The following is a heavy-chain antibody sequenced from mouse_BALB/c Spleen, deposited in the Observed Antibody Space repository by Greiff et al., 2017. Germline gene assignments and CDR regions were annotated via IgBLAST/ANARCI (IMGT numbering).Heavy chain of an antibody. CDR2: ISYDGSN. CDR1: GYSITSGYY. D-gene: IGHD2-3*01. CDR3: ARSSYDGYFPFDY. V-gene: IGHV3-6*02. Sequence: EVKLMESGPGLVKPSQSLSLTCSVTGYSITSGYYWNWIRQFPGNKLEWMGYISYDGSNNYNPSLKNRISITRDTSKNQFFLKLNSVTTEDTATYYCARSSYDGYFPFDYWGQGTLVTVSA. J-gene: IGHJ3*01.